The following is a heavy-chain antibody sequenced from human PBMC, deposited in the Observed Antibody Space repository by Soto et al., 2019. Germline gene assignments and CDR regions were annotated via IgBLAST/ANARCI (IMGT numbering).Heavy chain of an antibody. D-gene: IGHD6-13*01. CDR1: GFTFSSYW. Sequence: GGSLRLSCAASGFTFSSYWMSWVRQAPGKGLEWVANIKQDGSEKYYVDSVKGRFTISRDNAKNSLYLQMNSLRAEDTAVYYCARVGMAPRLEHRRFDYWGQGTLVTVSS. J-gene: IGHJ4*02. CDR3: ARVGMAPRLEHRRFDY. CDR2: IKQDGSEK. V-gene: IGHV3-7*01.